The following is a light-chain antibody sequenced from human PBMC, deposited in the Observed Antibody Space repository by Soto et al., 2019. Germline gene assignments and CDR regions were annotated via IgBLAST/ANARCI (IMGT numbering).Light chain of an antibody. CDR1: QSVSSY. CDR2: DAS. CDR3: QQRSNWPPRFT. J-gene: IGKJ3*01. V-gene: IGKV3-11*01. Sequence: EIELTQSPATLSLSPGERATLSCRASQSVSSYLAWYQQKPGQAPRLLIYDASNRATGIPARFSGSGSRTDLTLTISGLEPEGFAVYSWQQRSNWPPRFTFGPGTKVDIK.